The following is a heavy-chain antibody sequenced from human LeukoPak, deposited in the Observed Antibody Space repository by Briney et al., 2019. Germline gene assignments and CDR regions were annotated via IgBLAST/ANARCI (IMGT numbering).Heavy chain of an antibody. CDR3: AREDYSSYGTGVDY. CDR1: GFTVSSNY. CDR2: IYSGGST. V-gene: IGHV3-53*01. J-gene: IGHJ4*02. Sequence: GGSLRLSCAASGFTVSSNYMSWVRQAPGKGPEWVSVIYSGGSTYYADSVKGRFTISRDNSKNTLYLQMNSLRAEDSAVYYCAREDYSSYGTGVDYWGQGTLVTVSS. D-gene: IGHD4-4*01.